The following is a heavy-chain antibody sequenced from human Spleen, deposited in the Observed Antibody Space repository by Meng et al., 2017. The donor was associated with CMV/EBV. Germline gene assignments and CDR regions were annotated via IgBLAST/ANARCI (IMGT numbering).Heavy chain of an antibody. CDR1: VGTFSSYA. J-gene: IGHJ4*02. D-gene: IGHD3-22*01. V-gene: IGHV1-69*05. CDR2: SIPIFGTA. CDR3: ATPNYYDSSGSGFDY. Sequence: VGTFSSYAISWGGHAPGQGLEWMGGSIPIFGTADYAQKFQGRVTITTDDSTSTAYMELSRLRSEDTAVYYCATPNYYDSSGSGFDYWGQGTLVTVSS.